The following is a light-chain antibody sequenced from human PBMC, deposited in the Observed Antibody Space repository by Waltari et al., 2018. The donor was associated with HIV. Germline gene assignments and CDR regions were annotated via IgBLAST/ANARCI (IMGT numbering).Light chain of an antibody. CDR1: SPNLGAHDG. Sequence: QSVLTQPPSVSGAPGQTVTISRTGSSPNLGAHDGPIWYQQRPGTDPRLLILSDHNRPSGVPDRFSGSRSGTSASLAITGLQAEDESDYYCQSYDSSLSTVLFGGGTKLTVL. V-gene: IGLV1-40*01. J-gene: IGLJ3*02. CDR3: QSYDSSLSTVL. CDR2: SDH.